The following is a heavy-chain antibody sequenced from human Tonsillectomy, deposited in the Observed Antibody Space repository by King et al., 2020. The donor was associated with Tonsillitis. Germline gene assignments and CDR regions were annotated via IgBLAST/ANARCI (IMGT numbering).Heavy chain of an antibody. CDR2: INPSGGST. V-gene: IGHV1-46*01. D-gene: IGHD3-22*01. CDR3: ARTNYYDSSGYYPIDY. J-gene: IGHJ4*02. Sequence: QLVQSGAEVKKPGASVKVSCKASGYTFTSYYMHWVRQAPGQGLEWMGIINPSGGSTSYAQKFQGRVTMTRDTSTSTVYMELSSLGSEDTAVYYCARTNYYDSSGYYPIDYWGQGALVTVSS. CDR1: GYTFTSYY.